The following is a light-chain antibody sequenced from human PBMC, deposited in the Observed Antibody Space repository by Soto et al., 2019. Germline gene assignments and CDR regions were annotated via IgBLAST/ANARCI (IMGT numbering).Light chain of an antibody. V-gene: IGKV3-11*01. CDR3: QQRSNWPTWT. J-gene: IGKJ1*01. CDR2: DAS. CDR1: QSVSSY. Sequence: EILLTQSPATLSLSPGERATLSCRASQSVSSYLAWYQQKPVQAPRLLIYDASNRVTGIPARFSGSGSGTDFTLTISSLEPEDFAVYDCQQRSNWPTWTFGQGTKVDIK.